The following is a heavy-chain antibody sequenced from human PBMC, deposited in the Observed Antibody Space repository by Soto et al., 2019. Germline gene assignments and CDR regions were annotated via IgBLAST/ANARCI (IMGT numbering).Heavy chain of an antibody. Sequence: QVQLVESGGGVVQPGRSLRLSCAASGFTFSSYAMHWFRQAPGKGLEWVAVISYDGSNKYYADSVKGRFTISRDNSKNTLYLQMNSLRAEDTAVYYCAREGGEELWMYWYFDLWGRGTLVTVSS. D-gene: IGHD5-18*01. V-gene: IGHV3-30-3*01. CDR3: AREGGEELWMYWYFDL. CDR2: ISYDGSNK. CDR1: GFTFSSYA. J-gene: IGHJ2*01.